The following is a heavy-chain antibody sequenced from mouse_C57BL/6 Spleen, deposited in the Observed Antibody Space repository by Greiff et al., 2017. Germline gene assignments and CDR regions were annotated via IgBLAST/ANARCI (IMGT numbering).Heavy chain of an antibody. D-gene: IGHD3-3*01. J-gene: IGHJ2*01. CDR3: ARLSSLDYVDY. V-gene: IGHV7-3*01. Sequence: EVMLVESGGGLVQPGGSLSLSCAASGFTFTDYYMSWVRQPPGKALEWLGFIRNKANGYTTEYSASVQGRFTISRDNSQSILYLQMNALRAEDSATYYCARLSSLDYVDYWGQGTTLTVSS. CDR1: GFTFTDYY. CDR2: IRNKANGYTT.